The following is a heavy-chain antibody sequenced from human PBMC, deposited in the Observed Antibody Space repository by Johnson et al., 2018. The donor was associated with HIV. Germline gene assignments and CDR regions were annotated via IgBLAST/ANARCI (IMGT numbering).Heavy chain of an antibody. CDR2: TSYDGGNK. Sequence: QVQLVESGGGVVQPGRSLRLSCAVSGFTFSTYGMHWVRQGPGKGLEWVAVTSYDGGNKYYADSVKGRFTISRDNSKNTLYLQMNSLRAEDTAVYYCAKVRRMDAFDIWGQGTVVTVSS. CDR3: AKVRRMDAFDI. V-gene: IGHV3-30*19. CDR1: GFTFSTYG. D-gene: IGHD2/OR15-2a*01. J-gene: IGHJ3*02.